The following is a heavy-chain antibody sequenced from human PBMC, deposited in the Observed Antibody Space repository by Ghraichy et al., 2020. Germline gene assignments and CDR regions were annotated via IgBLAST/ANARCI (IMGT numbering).Heavy chain of an antibody. V-gene: IGHV4-39*01. Sequence: SETLSLTCTVSGGSISSSSYYWGWIRQPPGKGLEWIGSIYYSGSTYYNPSLKSRVTISVDTSKNQFSLKLSSVTAADTAVYYCARRRGYCSSTSCYLLFDAFDIWGQGTMVTVSS. CDR1: GGSISSSSYY. CDR2: IYYSGST. D-gene: IGHD2-2*01. CDR3: ARRRGYCSSTSCYLLFDAFDI. J-gene: IGHJ3*02.